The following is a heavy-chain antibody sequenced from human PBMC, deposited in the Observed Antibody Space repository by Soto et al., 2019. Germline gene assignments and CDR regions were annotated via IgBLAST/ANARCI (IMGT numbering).Heavy chain of an antibody. J-gene: IGHJ2*01. Sequence: QVQLQESGPGLVKPSQTLSLTCTVSGGSISSGGYYWSWIRQHPGKGLEWIGYIYYSGSTYYNPSLKSRVTRSVDTSKNQFSLKLSSVTAADTAVYYCARETGVLNWYFDLWGRGTLVTVSS. V-gene: IGHV4-31*03. CDR3: ARETGVLNWYFDL. CDR1: GGSISSGGYY. D-gene: IGHD2-8*01. CDR2: IYYSGST.